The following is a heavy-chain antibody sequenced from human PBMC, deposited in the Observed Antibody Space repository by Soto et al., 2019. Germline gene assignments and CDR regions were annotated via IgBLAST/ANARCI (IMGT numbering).Heavy chain of an antibody. V-gene: IGHV2-5*02. CDR2: IYWDGDR. CDR3: AHRDPYNSYWDVGWFDP. Sequence: QITLKESGPTLLEPTQTLTLTCSFSGFSLTSSGVGVGWLRQAPGKALECLGIIYWDGDRRYNPSLRQRLTITKDTSENRSVLTRTYMEPVDTATYYCAHRDPYNSYWDVGWFDPWGQGTLVTVS. J-gene: IGHJ5*02. D-gene: IGHD1-20*01. CDR1: GFSLTSSGVG.